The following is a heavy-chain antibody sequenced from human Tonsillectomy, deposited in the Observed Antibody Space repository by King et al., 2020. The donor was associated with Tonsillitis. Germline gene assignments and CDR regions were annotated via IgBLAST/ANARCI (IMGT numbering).Heavy chain of an antibody. D-gene: IGHD2-21*02. V-gene: IGHV4-34*01. CDR1: GGSFSDYY. CDR3: ARVSAYCGGDCYPSFDY. Sequence: VQLQQWGAGLLKPSGTLSLTCAVYGGSFSDYYWSWIRQPPGKGLEWIGEINHSGSTNYNPSLKSRVTISVDTSKNQFSLNLSSLTAADTAVYYCARVSAYCGGDCYPSFDYWGQGTLVTVSS. J-gene: IGHJ4*02. CDR2: INHSGST.